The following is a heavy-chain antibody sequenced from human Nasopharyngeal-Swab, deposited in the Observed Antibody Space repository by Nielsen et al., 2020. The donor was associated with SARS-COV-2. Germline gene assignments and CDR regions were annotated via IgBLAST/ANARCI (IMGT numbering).Heavy chain of an antibody. CDR1: GFPFSSYG. CDR2: IKQDGSEK. J-gene: IGHJ6*02. Sequence: GGSLRLSCKASGFPFSSYGMHWVRQAPGKGLEWVANIKQDGSEKYYVDSVKGRFTISRDNAKNSLYLQMNSLRAEDTAVYYCARDLYSSGSIPIYYYYYGMDVWGQGTTVTVSS. CDR3: ARDLYSSGSIPIYYYYYGMDV. D-gene: IGHD6-19*01. V-gene: IGHV3-7*01.